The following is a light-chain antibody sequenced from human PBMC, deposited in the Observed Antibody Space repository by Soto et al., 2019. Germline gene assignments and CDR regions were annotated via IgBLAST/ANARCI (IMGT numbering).Light chain of an antibody. J-gene: IGKJ1*01. CDR2: GAS. CDR1: ESVDIN. V-gene: IGKV3-15*01. Sequence: EILLTQSPATLSVSPGERVTLSCRTSESVDINLAWYQQKPGQAPRLLIYGASTRATDMPGTFSGRGSGTEFTLTISSLQSEDFAVYYCQQYKNWPRTFGQGTKV. CDR3: QQYKNWPRT.